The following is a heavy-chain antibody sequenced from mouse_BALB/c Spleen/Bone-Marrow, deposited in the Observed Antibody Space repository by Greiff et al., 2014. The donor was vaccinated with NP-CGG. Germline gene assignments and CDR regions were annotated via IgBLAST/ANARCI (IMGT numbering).Heavy chain of an antibody. CDR3: TLVYGDYDY. CDR2: IDPANGNT. D-gene: IGHD2-13*01. Sequence: VQLQQPGAELVKPGASVKLSCTASGFNIKDTYMHWVKQRPEQGLEWIGRIDPANGNTKYDPKFQGKATITADTSSNTAYLQLSSLTSEDAAVYYGTLVYGDYDYWGQGTTLTVAS. V-gene: IGHV14-3*02. CDR1: GFNIKDTY. J-gene: IGHJ2*01.